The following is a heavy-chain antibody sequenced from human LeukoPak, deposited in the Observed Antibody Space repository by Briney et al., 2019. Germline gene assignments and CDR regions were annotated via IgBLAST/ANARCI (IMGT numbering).Heavy chain of an antibody. Sequence: GGSLRLSCAASGFTFRSYAMSWVRQAPGKGLEWVSAISGSGGSTYYADSVKGRFTISRDNSKNTLYLQMNSLRAEDTAVYYCAKDHGAEYYYDSSGYYFNWGQGTLVTVSS. V-gene: IGHV3-23*01. CDR2: ISGSGGST. J-gene: IGHJ4*02. D-gene: IGHD3-22*01. CDR1: GFTFRSYA. CDR3: AKDHGAEYYYDSSGYYFN.